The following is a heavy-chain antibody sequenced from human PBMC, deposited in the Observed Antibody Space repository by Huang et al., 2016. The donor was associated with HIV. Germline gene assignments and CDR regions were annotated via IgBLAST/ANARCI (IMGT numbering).Heavy chain of an antibody. CDR3: ARGTRLTGLWYFDL. D-gene: IGHD7-27*01. Sequence: EVQLVESGGGLVQPGGSLRLSCAASGFTFSSYWMHWVRESPGKGLVWVSRMNGDGGSTNDADAVKGRFTISRDNAKNTLYVQVNSLRAEDAAVYYCARGTRLTGLWYFDLWGRGTLVIVSS. CDR2: MNGDGGST. J-gene: IGHJ2*01. CDR1: GFTFSSYW. V-gene: IGHV3-74*01.